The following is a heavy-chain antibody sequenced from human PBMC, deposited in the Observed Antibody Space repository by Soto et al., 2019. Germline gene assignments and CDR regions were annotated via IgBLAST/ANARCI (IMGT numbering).Heavy chain of an antibody. J-gene: IGHJ3*02. V-gene: IGHV1-18*01. Sequence: QVQLVQSGAEVKKPGASVKVSCKASGYTFTSYGISWVRQDPGQGLEWMGWISAYNGNTNYAQKLQGRVTMTTDTSTSTAYMELRSLRSDDTAVYYCASDPPGGGYHYDSPDAFDIWGQGTMVTVSS. CDR1: GYTFTSYG. CDR2: ISAYNGNT. CDR3: ASDPPGGGYHYDSPDAFDI. D-gene: IGHD3-16*01.